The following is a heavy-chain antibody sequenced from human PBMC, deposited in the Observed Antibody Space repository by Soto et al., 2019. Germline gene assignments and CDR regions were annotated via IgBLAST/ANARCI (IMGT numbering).Heavy chain of an antibody. CDR3: ARGNNRGPFDY. CDR1: GFTFSSYG. J-gene: IGHJ4*02. V-gene: IGHV3-33*01. Sequence: GGSLRLSCAASGFTFSSYGMHWVRQAPGKGLEWVAVIWYDGSNKYYADSVKGRFTISRDNSKNTLYLQMNSLRAEDTAVYYCARGNNRGPFDYWGQGTLVTVSS. CDR2: IWYDGSNK. D-gene: IGHD1-20*01.